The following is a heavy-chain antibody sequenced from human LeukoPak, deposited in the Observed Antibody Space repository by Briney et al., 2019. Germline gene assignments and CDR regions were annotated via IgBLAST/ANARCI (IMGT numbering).Heavy chain of an antibody. J-gene: IGHJ5*02. D-gene: IGHD1-1*01. CDR2: INSDGSWT. Sequence: PGGSLRLSCAASGNYWMHWVRQAPGKGLVWVSHINSDGSWTSYADSVKGRFTISKDNAKNTVYLQMNSLRVEDTAVYYCARLGLEVGGPNWFDPWGQGTLVTVSS. CDR1: GNYW. CDR3: ARLGLEVGGPNWFDP. V-gene: IGHV3-74*01.